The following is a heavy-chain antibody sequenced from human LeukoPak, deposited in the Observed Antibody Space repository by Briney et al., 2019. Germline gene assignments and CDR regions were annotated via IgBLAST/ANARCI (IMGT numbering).Heavy chain of an antibody. Sequence: HPGGSLRLSCAASGFTFSSYAMSWVRQAPGKGLEWVSAISGSGGSTYYADSVKGRFTISRDNSKNTLYLQMNSLRAEDTAVYYCAKDEEGRGYYDFWSGYYLAPFDYWGQGTLVTVSS. J-gene: IGHJ4*02. D-gene: IGHD3-3*01. CDR3: AKDEEGRGYYDFWSGYYLAPFDY. V-gene: IGHV3-23*01. CDR2: ISGSGGST. CDR1: GFTFSSYA.